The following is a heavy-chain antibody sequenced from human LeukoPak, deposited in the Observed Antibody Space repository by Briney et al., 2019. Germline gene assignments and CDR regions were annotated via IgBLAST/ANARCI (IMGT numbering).Heavy chain of an antibody. CDR3: VRDGGVSGYDLLDY. V-gene: IGHV3-7*01. CDR1: GFTFDDFA. J-gene: IGHJ4*02. Sequence: GGSLRLSCTASGFTFDDFAMHWVRQVPGKGLEWVAHINQDGSKEYYMDSVKARFTISRDNAKNSLSLQMNSLRAEDTAVYYCVRDGGVSGYDLLDYWGQGTLVTVSS. D-gene: IGHD5-12*01. CDR2: INQDGSKE.